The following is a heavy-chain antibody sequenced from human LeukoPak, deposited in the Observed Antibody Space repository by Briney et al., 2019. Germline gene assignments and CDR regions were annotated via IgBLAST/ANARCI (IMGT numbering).Heavy chain of an antibody. V-gene: IGHV4-31*03. J-gene: IGHJ6*02. CDR2: IYYSGST. CDR3: ARQTEDSHYYYGMDV. Sequence: SQTLSLTCTVSGGSISSGGYYWSWIRQHPGKGLEWIGYIYYSGSTYYNPSLKSRVTISVDTSKNQFSLKLSSVTAADTAVYYCARQTEDSHYYYGMDVWGQGTTVTVSS. CDR1: GGSISSGGYY. D-gene: IGHD4-4*01.